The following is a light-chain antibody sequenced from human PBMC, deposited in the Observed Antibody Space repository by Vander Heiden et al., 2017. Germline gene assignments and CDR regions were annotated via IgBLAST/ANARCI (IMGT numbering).Light chain of an antibody. CDR2: WAS. CDR3: QQDYSTPLT. J-gene: IGKJ4*01. V-gene: IGKV4-1*01. CDR1: QSVLYSSNNKNY. Sequence: DIVMTQSPDSLAVSLGERATINCKSSQSVLYSSNNKNYLAWYQQKPGQPPKLLIYWASTRESGVPDRFSGSGSGTAFTLTISSLQAADVAVYYCQQDYSTPLTFGGGTKVEIK.